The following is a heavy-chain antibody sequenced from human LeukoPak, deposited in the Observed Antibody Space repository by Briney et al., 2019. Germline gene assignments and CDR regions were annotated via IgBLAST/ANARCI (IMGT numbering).Heavy chain of an antibody. V-gene: IGHV3-11*01. CDR2: ISSSGSTI. CDR3: ARDADYDSSGYYYYYYGMDV. CDR1: GFPFGDYY. Sequence: KPGGSLRLSGAALGFPFGDYYMTGIRQAPGKGREWVSYISSSGSTIYYADSVKGRFTISRDNAKNSLYLRMNSLRAEDTAVYYCARDADYDSSGYYYYYYGMDVWGQGTTVTVSS. D-gene: IGHD3-22*01. J-gene: IGHJ6*02.